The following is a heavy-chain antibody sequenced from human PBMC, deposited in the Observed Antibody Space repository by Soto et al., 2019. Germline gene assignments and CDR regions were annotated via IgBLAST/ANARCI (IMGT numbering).Heavy chain of an antibody. CDR1: GFAVSSKY. D-gene: IGHD6-19*01. CDR3: VQTTGWPGFDF. Sequence: EVQLVESGGGSIQPGGSLRLSCAASGFAVSSKYMTWVRQAPGKGLEWVSVIYGGGTTYYADSVKGRFTISRDTSKNTLYLQMNSLRAEDRAVYYCVQTTGWPGFDFWGQGNLVTVSS. V-gene: IGHV3-53*01. CDR2: IYGGGTT. J-gene: IGHJ4*02.